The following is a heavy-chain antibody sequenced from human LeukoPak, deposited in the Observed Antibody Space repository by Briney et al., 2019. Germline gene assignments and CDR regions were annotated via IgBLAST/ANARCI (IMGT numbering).Heavy chain of an antibody. J-gene: IGHJ4*01. CDR3: ATSTTWELPRFDY. V-gene: IGHV3-23*01. D-gene: IGHD1-1*01. CDR1: GFTFSSDA. CDR2: ISGSGGST. Sequence: GGSLRLSCAASGFTFSSDAMSWARQAPGKGLEWVSAISGSGGSTYYADSVKGRFTVSSDIATKSHFLQMHSLGVEDTAIYYCATSTTWELPRFDYWGQGALVTVSS.